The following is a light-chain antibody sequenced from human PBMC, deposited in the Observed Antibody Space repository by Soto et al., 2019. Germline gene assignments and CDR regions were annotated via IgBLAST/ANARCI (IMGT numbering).Light chain of an antibody. J-gene: IGLJ1*01. V-gene: IGLV1-40*01. Sequence: QSVLTQPHSVSGAPGQRVTISCTGSSSNIGAGYDVHWYQQLPGTAPKLLIYGNSNRPSGVPDRFSGSKSGTSASLAITGLQAEDEADYYCKSYDSSLSGYVFGTGTKVTVL. CDR3: KSYDSSLSGYV. CDR1: SSNIGAGYD. CDR2: GNS.